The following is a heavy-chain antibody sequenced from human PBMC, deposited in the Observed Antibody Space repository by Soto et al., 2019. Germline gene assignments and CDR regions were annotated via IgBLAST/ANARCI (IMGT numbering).Heavy chain of an antibody. J-gene: IGHJ6*02. CDR3: AKDLLESGSWTSPRDPGNYGMDV. D-gene: IGHD6-13*01. Sequence: EVQLLESGGGLVQPGGSLRLSCAASGFTFSSYAMSWVRQAPGKGLEWVSAISGSGGSTYYADSVKGRFTISRDNSTSALYLHMNSLRAEDTAVYYCAKDLLESGSWTSPRDPGNYGMDVWGQGTTVTVSS. CDR2: ISGSGGST. V-gene: IGHV3-23*01. CDR1: GFTFSSYA.